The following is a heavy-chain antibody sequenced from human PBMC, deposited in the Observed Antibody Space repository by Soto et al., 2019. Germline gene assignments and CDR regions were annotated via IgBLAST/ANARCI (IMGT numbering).Heavy chain of an antibody. D-gene: IGHD1-20*01. CDR2: IWYDGSNK. CDR3: ARGNWNFCYGMDV. CDR1: GFTFNTYG. Sequence: TGGSLRLSCAASGFTFNTYGMHWVRQAPGKGLEWVSVIWYDGSNKNYADSVKGRFTISRDNSKNTLYLEMNTLRAEDTAVYYCARGNWNFCYGMDVWGQGTTVTVSS. V-gene: IGHV3-33*01. J-gene: IGHJ6*02.